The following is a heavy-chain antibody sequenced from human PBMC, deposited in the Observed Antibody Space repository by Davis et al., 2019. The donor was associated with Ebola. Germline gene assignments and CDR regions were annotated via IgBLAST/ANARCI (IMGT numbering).Heavy chain of an antibody. J-gene: IGHJ3*02. CDR3: AKDTSNIWFDI. CDR2: MWYDGSNR. D-gene: IGHD1-26*01. CDR1: GFTFSTYG. V-gene: IGHV3-33*06. Sequence: GESLKISCAASGFTFSTYGMHWVRQAPGKGLEWVAMMWYDGSNRYYADSVKGRFTISRDNSKNTLYLQMNGLRVEDTAIYYCAKDTSNIWFDIWGQGTMVTVSS.